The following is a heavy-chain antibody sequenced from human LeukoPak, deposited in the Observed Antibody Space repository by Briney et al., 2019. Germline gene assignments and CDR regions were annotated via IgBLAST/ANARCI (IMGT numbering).Heavy chain of an antibody. CDR2: ISTSSSYI. V-gene: IGHV3-21*01. CDR3: ARGSSNVAASDTNFDY. CDR1: GFTFGSCS. Sequence: GGSLRLSCAASGFTFGSCSMDWVRQAPGKGLEWVSSISTSSSYIYYADSVKGRFSISRDNARNSLYLQMNSLRAEDTAVYYCARGSSNVAASDTNFDYWGQGTLVTVSS. J-gene: IGHJ4*02. D-gene: IGHD6-13*01.